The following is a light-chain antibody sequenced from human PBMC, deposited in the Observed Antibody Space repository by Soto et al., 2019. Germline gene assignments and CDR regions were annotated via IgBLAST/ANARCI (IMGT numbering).Light chain of an antibody. CDR2: EVS. V-gene: IGKV2D-29*02. CDR1: HSLLHITGETF. CDR3: MQSTQLPPT. J-gene: IGKJ5*01. Sequence: FLMTQTPLSLSVAPGQPASISCKSSHSLLHITGETFLFWYLQKPGQSPQLLIYEVSTRVSGVPDRFSGSGSGTDFTLEISRVETDDVGIYYCMQSTQLPPTFGQGTRLEIK.